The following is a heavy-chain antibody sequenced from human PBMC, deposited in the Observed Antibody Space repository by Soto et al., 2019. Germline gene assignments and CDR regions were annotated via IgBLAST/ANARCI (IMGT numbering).Heavy chain of an antibody. V-gene: IGHV3-30*18. CDR3: AKGSGGSYDYFDY. CDR1: GFTFRNYG. Sequence: GESLKISCVASGFTFRNYGVHWVRQAPGKGLEWVAVILYDGSNKYYADSVKGRFTISRDNSKNTLYLQMNSLRAEDTAVYYCAKGSGGSYDYFDYWGQGTLVTVSS. J-gene: IGHJ4*02. CDR2: ILYDGSNK. D-gene: IGHD3-16*01.